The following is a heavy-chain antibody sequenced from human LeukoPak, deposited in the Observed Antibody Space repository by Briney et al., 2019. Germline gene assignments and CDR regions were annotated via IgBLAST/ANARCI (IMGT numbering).Heavy chain of an antibody. CDR2: INHSGST. J-gene: IGHJ4*02. V-gene: IGHV4-34*01. CDR3: ARRPYSSSYYYFDY. CDR1: GGSFSGYY. D-gene: IGHD6-13*01. Sequence: PSETLSLTCAVYGGSFSGYYWSWIRQPPGKGLEWIGEINHSGSTNYNPSLKSRVTISVDTSKNQFSLKLSSVTAADTAMYYCARRPYSSSYYYFDYWGQGTLVTVSS.